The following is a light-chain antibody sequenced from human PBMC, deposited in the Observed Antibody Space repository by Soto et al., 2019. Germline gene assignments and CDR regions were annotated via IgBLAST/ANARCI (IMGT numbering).Light chain of an antibody. CDR1: NIGSKS. CDR3: CSHAGRGSVL. J-gene: IGLJ2*01. V-gene: IGLV3-21*02. Sequence: SYELTQPPSVSVAPGQTARITCGGNNIGSKSVHWYQQKPGQAPVLVVYDDSDRPSGIPERFSGSNSGNTASLTISGLQAEDEADYYCCSHAGRGSVLFGGGTKVTVL. CDR2: DDS.